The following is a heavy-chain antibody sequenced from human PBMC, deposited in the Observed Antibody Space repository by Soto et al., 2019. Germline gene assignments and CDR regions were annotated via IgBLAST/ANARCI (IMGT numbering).Heavy chain of an antibody. D-gene: IGHD3-3*01. J-gene: IGHJ3*02. CDR1: GYTFTSYD. V-gene: IGHV1-8*01. Sequence: GASVKVSCKDSGYTFTSYDINWVRQATGQGLEWMGWMNPNSGNTGYAQKFQGRVTMTRNTSISTAYMELSSLRSEDTAVYYCASFYDFRSGYGPVFDIWGQGTMVTVSS. CDR2: MNPNSGNT. CDR3: ASFYDFRSGYGPVFDI.